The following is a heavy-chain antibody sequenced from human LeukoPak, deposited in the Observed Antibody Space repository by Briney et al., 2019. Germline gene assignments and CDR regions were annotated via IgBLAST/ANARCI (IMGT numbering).Heavy chain of an antibody. CDR1: GYTFTGYY. J-gene: IGHJ4*02. V-gene: IGHV1-2*02. CDR2: INPNSGGT. D-gene: IGHD5-12*01. Sequence: ASVKVSCKASGYTFTGYYMHWVRQAPGQGLEWMGWINPNSGGTNYAQKFQGRVTMTRDTSISTAYMELSRLRSDDTAVYYCARSGAYSGYGSYYFNYWGQGTLVTVSS. CDR3: ARSGAYSGYGSYYFNY.